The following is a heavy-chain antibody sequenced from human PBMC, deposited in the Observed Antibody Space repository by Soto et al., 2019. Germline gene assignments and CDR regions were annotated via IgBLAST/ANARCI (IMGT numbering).Heavy chain of an antibody. Sequence: GGSLRLSCSASGFTFSSYAMSWVRQAPGKELEWVSAISGSGGSTYFADSVKGRFTISRDNSKNALYLQMDSLRAEDTAVYYCAKARGSGSYYNFDYWGQGTLVTVSS. CDR1: GFTFSSYA. J-gene: IGHJ4*02. V-gene: IGHV3-23*01. D-gene: IGHD3-10*01. CDR2: ISGSGGST. CDR3: AKARGSGSYYNFDY.